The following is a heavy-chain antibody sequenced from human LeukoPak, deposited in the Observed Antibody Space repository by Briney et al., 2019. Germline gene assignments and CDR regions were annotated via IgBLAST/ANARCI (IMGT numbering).Heavy chain of an antibody. V-gene: IGHV1-24*01. CDR3: ATVDCSGGSCYPPDY. CDR2: FDPEDGET. J-gene: IGHJ4*02. Sequence: ASVKVSCKVSGYTLTELSMHWVRQAPGKGLEWMGGFDPEDGETIYVQKFQGRVTMTEDTSTDTAYMELSSLRSEDTAVYYCATVDCSGGSCYPPDYWGQGTLVTVSS. D-gene: IGHD2-15*01. CDR1: GYTLTELS.